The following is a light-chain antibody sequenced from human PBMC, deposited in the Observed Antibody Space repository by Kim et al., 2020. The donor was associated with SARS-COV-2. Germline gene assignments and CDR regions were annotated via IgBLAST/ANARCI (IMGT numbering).Light chain of an antibody. CDR3: SSYTSSSTYV. CDR1: SSDVGGYND. V-gene: IGLV2-14*04. J-gene: IGLJ1*01. CDR2: DVS. Sequence: GQSITISCTGTSSDVGGYNDGSWYQQHPGQAPKLMIYDVSKRPSGVSNRFSGSKSGNTASLTISGLQAEDEADYYCSSYTSSSTYVFGTGTKVTVL.